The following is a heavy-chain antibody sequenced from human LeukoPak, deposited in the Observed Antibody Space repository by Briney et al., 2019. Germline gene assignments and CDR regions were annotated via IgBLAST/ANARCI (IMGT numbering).Heavy chain of an antibody. J-gene: IGHJ5*02. CDR1: GYTFTGYY. CDR3: ALMVVVPAASSDWFDP. Sequence: ASVKVSCKASGYTFTGYYMHWVRQAPGQGLEWVGQINPNSGGTNYAQKFQGRVTMTRDTSISTAYMELSRLRSDDTAVYYCALMVVVPAASSDWFDPWGQGTLVTVSS. V-gene: IGHV1-2*06. CDR2: INPNSGGT. D-gene: IGHD2-2*01.